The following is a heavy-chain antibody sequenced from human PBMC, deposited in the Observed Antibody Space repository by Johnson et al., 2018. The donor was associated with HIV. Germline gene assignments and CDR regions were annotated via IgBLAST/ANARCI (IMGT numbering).Heavy chain of an antibody. CDR2: IWFDGSNK. D-gene: IGHD4-17*01. CDR1: GFSFSSHG. J-gene: IGHJ3*02. V-gene: IGHV3-33*06. Sequence: QMQLVESGGGVVQPGRSLRLSCAGSGFSFSSHGMHWVRQAPGKGLEWVAVIWFDGSNKYYVDSVKGRFTISRDNSKNTLYLQMNSLRAEDTAVYYCAKDGGGYGDYAYDAFDIWGQGTMVTVSS. CDR3: AKDGGGYGDYAYDAFDI.